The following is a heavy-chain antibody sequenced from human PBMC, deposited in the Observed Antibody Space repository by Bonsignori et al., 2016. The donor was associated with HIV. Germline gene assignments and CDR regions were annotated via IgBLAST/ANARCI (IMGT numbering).Heavy chain of an antibody. D-gene: IGHD6-13*01. Sequence: SETLSLTCAVYGGSFSGYYWSWIRQPPGKGLEWIGEINHSGSTNYNPSLKSRVTISVDTSKNQFSLKLSSVTAADTAVYYCARAGIAAAGRFDYWGQGTLVTVSS. J-gene: IGHJ4*02. CDR1: GGSFSGYY. V-gene: IGHV4-34*01. CDR3: ARAGIAAAGRFDY. CDR2: INHSGST.